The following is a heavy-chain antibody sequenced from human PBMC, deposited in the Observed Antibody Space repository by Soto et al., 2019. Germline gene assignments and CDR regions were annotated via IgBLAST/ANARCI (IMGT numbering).Heavy chain of an antibody. J-gene: IGHJ6*02. CDR2: ISYDGSNK. CDR1: GFTFSSYA. CDR3: ARDRQDCSSTSCFDYYYGMDV. D-gene: IGHD2-2*01. Sequence: GSLRLSCAASGFTFSSYAMHWVRQAPGKGLEWVAVISYDGSNKYYADSVKGRFTISRDNSKNTLYLQMNSLRAEDTAVYYCARDRQDCSSTSCFDYYYGMDVWGQGTTVTVSS. V-gene: IGHV3-30-3*01.